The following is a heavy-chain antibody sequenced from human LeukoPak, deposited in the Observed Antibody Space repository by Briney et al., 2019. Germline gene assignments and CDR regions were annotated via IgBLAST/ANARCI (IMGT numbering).Heavy chain of an antibody. CDR3: ARGYRRYCSSTSCYTLNWFDP. J-gene: IGHJ5*02. Sequence: ASETLCLTCAVYGGSFSGYYWSWIRQPPGKGQEWIGEINHSGSTNYNPSLKSRVTISVDTSKNQFSLKLSSVTAADTAVYYCARGYRRYCSSTSCYTLNWFDPWGQGTLVTVSS. CDR2: INHSGST. V-gene: IGHV4-34*01. CDR1: GGSFSGYY. D-gene: IGHD2-2*02.